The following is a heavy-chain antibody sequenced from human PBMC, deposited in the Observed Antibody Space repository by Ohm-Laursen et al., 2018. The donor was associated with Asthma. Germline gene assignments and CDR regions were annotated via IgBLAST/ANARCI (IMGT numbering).Heavy chain of an antibody. CDR1: GITFSSSA. CDR3: AYGGWTQPFH. Sequence: SLRLSCSASGITFSSSAMPWVRLPPGKGLEWVSSFTSSDAGTYYADSVKGRFTLSRDNSKSTLFLQMNSLIAEDTALYFCAYGGWTQPFHWGQGTLVTVSS. D-gene: IGHD5-18*01. CDR2: FTSSDAGT. J-gene: IGHJ4*02. V-gene: IGHV3-23*01.